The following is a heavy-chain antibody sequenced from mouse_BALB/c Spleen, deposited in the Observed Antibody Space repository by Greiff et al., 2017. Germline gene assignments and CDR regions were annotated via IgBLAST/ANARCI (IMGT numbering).Heavy chain of an antibody. Sequence: EVQLVESGPGLVKPSQSLSLTCSVTGYSITSGYYWNWIRQFPGNKLEWMGYISYDGSNNYNPSLKNRISITRDTSKNQFFLKLNSVTTEDTATYYCARAGGGNYYAMDYWGQGTSVTVSS. CDR2: ISYDGSN. D-gene: IGHD2-1*01. J-gene: IGHJ4*01. CDR3: ARAGGGNYYAMDY. CDR1: GYSITSGYY. V-gene: IGHV3-6*02.